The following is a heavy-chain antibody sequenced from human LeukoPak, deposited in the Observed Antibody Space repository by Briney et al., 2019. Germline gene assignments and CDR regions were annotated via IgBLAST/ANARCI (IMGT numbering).Heavy chain of an antibody. V-gene: IGHV3-74*01. CDR1: GFTFSSYW. CDR3: AKGKVNHDGALDA. Sequence: GGSLRLSCAASGFTFSSYWMHWVRQAPGKGLVWVSRINSDGSSTSYADSVKGRFTISRDNSKKTLYLQMNSLRAEDTAVCYCAKGKVNHDGALDAWGQGTLVTVSS. CDR2: INSDGSST. J-gene: IGHJ3*01. D-gene: IGHD2-21*01.